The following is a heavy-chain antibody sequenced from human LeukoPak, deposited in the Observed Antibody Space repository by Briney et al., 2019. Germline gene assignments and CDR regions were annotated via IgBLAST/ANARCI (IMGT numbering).Heavy chain of an antibody. CDR2: IYTSGST. Sequence: SETLSLTCTVSGGSISSGSYYWSWIRQPAGKGLEWIGRIYTSGSTNYNPSLKSRVTISVDMSKNQFSLKLSSVTAADTAVYYCARVTSYYDFWSGYYSYYFDYWGQGTLVTVSS. CDR3: ARVTSYYDFWSGYYSYYFDY. V-gene: IGHV4-61*02. D-gene: IGHD3-3*01. CDR1: GGSISSGSYY. J-gene: IGHJ4*02.